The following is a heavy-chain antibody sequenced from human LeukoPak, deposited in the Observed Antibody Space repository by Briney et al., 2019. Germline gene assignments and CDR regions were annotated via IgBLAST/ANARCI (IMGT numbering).Heavy chain of an antibody. CDR3: ARGTNYYDSSGLWIGAFDY. V-gene: IGHV1-69*05. CDR2: IIPIFGTA. D-gene: IGHD3-22*01. J-gene: IGHJ4*02. CDR1: GYTFTSYG. Sequence: GASVKVSCKASGYTFTSYGISWVRQAPGQGLEWMGGIIPIFGTANYAQKFQGRVTITTDESTSTAYMELSSLRSEDTAVYYCARGTNYYDSSGLWIGAFDYWGQGTLVTVSS.